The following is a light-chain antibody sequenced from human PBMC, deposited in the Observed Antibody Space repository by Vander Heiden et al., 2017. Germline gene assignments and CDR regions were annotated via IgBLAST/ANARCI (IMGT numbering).Light chain of an antibody. J-gene: IGLJ1*01. Sequence: QSSLTQPSSASGSPAPSITISGTGTSRDVGYYNYVSWYQQNQGNAPKRMSDDVSNRPSGVSNCFSASKSGNTASLTISGLQAEDDAYYYCSSYTSSATVVFGTGTKVTVL. CDR1: SRDVGYYNY. CDR3: SSYTSSATVV. CDR2: DVS. V-gene: IGLV2-14*01.